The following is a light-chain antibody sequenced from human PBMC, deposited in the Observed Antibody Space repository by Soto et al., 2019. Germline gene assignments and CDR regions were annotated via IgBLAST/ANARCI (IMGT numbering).Light chain of an antibody. CDR1: RSEVGGYNY. V-gene: IGLV2-14*01. Sequence: QSALTQPASVSGSPGQSITISCTGTRSEVGGYNYVSWYQQHPGKAPKLMIYEVSNRPSGVSNRFSGSKSGNTASLTISGLQAEDEADYYCSSYTSSSILYVFVTGTKLTVL. CDR3: SSYTSSSILYV. CDR2: EVS. J-gene: IGLJ1*01.